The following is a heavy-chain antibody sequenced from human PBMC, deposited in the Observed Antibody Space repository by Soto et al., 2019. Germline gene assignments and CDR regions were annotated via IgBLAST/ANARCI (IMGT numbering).Heavy chain of an antibody. D-gene: IGHD3-10*01. CDR1: GFTFSNYI. CDR2: ILHDGNNK. CDR3: ARDDEGGSYCDLGY. V-gene: IGHV3-30-3*01. Sequence: QVQLVESGGGVVQPGRSLRLSCAASGFTFSNYIMHWLRQAPGKGLEWVAIILHDGNNKYYADSVKGRFTISRDNSKNPLYLQMNSLRTEDTAIYYCARDDEGGSYCDLGYWGQGTLVTVSS. J-gene: IGHJ4*02.